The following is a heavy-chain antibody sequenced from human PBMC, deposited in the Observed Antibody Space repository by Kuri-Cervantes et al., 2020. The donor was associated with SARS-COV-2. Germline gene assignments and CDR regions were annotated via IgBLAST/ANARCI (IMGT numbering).Heavy chain of an antibody. CDR3: ARATLSGTSRWGDWFDS. CDR2: ISSSGTYT. Sequence: GGSLRLSCEVFGFTFNHYSMGWVRQAPGKGLEWVSSISSSGTYTYYADSLKGRFTISRDNAKNSMFLQMHSLRAEDSAVYYCARATLSGTSRWGDWFDSWGQASPVTVSS. CDR1: GFTFNHYS. J-gene: IGHJ5*01. D-gene: IGHD2-2*01. V-gene: IGHV3-21*01.